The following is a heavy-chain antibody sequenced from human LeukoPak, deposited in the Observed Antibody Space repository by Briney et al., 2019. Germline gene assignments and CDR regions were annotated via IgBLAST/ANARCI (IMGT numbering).Heavy chain of an antibody. CDR1: GFTVSTKY. V-gene: IGHV3-66*01. D-gene: IGHD2-15*01. J-gene: IGHJ4*02. CDR3: VMKGGCSGGSCYPYYFDY. Sequence: GGSLRLSCAASGFTVSTKYMSWVRQAPGKGLEWVSVIYSVGSTYYADSVKGRFTISRDNSKNTLYLQMNSLRAEDTAVYYCVMKGGCSGGSCYPYYFDYWGQGTLVTVSS. CDR2: IYSVGST.